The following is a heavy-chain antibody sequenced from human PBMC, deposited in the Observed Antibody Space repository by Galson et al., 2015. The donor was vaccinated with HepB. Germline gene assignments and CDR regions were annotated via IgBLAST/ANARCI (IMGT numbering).Heavy chain of an antibody. D-gene: IGHD1-26*01. Sequence: SLRLSCAASGFTFSSYSMNWVRQAPGKGLEWVSSISSSSSYIYYADSVKGRFTISRDNAKNSLYLQMNSLRAEDTAVYYCASFSGSYYGVDYWGQGTLVTVSS. CDR2: ISSSSSYI. J-gene: IGHJ4*02. V-gene: IGHV3-21*01. CDR3: ASFSGSYYGVDY. CDR1: GFTFSSYS.